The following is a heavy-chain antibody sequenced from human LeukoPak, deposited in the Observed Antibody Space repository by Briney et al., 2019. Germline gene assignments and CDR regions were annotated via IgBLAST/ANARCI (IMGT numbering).Heavy chain of an antibody. CDR3: ARGPCGETDAFDI. CDR1: GGSISSYY. D-gene: IGHD3-10*01. Sequence: SETLSLTCIVSGGSISSYYWSWIRQPAGKGLEWIGHIYTSGSTNYNPSLKSRVTISVDTSKNQFSLKLSSVTAADTAVYYCARGPCGETDAFDIWGQGTMVTVSS. CDR2: IYTSGST. V-gene: IGHV4-4*07. J-gene: IGHJ3*02.